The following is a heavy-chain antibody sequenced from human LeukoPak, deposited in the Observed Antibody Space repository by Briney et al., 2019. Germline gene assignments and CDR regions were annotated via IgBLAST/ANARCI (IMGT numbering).Heavy chain of an antibody. J-gene: IGHJ4*02. CDR1: GFTFSSYG. V-gene: IGHV3-30*02. D-gene: IGHD3-9*01. CDR3: AKPYDILTGYSHSRDY. Sequence: PGGSLRLSCAASGFTFSSYGMHWVRQAPGKGLEWVAFIRYDGSNKYYADSVKGRFTISRDNSKNTLYLQMNSLRAEDTAVYYCAKPYDILTGYSHSRDYWGQGTLVTVSS. CDR2: IRYDGSNK.